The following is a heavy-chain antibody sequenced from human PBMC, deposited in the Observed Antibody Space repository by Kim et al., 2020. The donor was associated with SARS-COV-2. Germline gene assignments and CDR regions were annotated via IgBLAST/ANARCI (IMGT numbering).Heavy chain of an antibody. Sequence: ASVKVSCKASGYTFTGYYMHWVRQAPGQGLEWMGRINPNSGGTNYAQKFQGRVTMTRDTSISTAYMELSRLRSDDTAVYYCARAPLWFRDKSDWYFDLWGRGTLGTVSP. CDR3: ARAPLWFRDKSDWYFDL. J-gene: IGHJ2*01. V-gene: IGHV1-2*06. CDR1: GYTFTGYY. D-gene: IGHD3-10*01. CDR2: INPNSGGT.